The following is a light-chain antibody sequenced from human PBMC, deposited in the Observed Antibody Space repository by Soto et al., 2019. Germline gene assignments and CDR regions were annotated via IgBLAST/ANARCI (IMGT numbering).Light chain of an antibody. V-gene: IGKV3-15*01. CDR2: GAS. J-gene: IGKJ1*01. Sequence: EIVLTPSPATLSVSPGETPTLSCRASQSVSSNLAWYQQKPGQAPRLLIYGASTRATGIPARFSGSGSGTEFTLTISSLQSEDFAVYYCQQYNNWPPWTFGQGTKVDIK. CDR1: QSVSSN. CDR3: QQYNNWPPWT.